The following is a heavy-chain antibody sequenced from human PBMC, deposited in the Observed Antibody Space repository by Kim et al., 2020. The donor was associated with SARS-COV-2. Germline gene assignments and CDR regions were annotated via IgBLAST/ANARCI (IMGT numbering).Heavy chain of an antibody. CDR3: AREGTPRITMVRGSRGAFDI. V-gene: IGHV3-11*06. CDR1: GFTFSDYY. CDR2: ISSSSSYT. J-gene: IGHJ3*02. Sequence: GGSLRLSCAASGFTFSDYYMSWIRQAPGKGLEWVSYISSSSSYTNYADSVKGRFTISRDNAKNSLYLQMNSLRAEDTAVYYCAREGTPRITMVRGSRGAFDIWGQGTMVTVSS. D-gene: IGHD3-10*01.